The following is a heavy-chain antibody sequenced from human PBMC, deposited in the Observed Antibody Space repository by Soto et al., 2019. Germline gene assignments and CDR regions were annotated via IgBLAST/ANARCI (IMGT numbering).Heavy chain of an antibody. CDR3: ARSYCSGGNCYSYFWFDP. J-gene: IGHJ5*02. Sequence: QVPLVQSGAEVKKPGASVKVSCKASGYTFTGYYMHWVRQAPGQGLEWMGWINPNSGGTNYAQKFQGWVAITRETSISTAYMELGRLRSYAMAVYYCARSYCSGGNCYSYFWFDPWGQGTLVTVSS. CDR2: INPNSGGT. D-gene: IGHD2-15*01. V-gene: IGHV1-2*04. CDR1: GYTFTGYY.